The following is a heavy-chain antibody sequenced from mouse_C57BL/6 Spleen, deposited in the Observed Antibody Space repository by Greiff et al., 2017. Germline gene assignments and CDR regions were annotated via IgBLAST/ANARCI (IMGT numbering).Heavy chain of an antibody. D-gene: IGHD2-2*01. CDR3: ARDGYYDAMDY. CDR2: ISYDGSN. V-gene: IGHV3-6*01. J-gene: IGHJ4*01. Sequence: EVQVVESGPGLVKHSQSLSLTCSVTGYSITSGYYWNWIRQFPGNKLEWMGYISYDGSNNYNPSLKNRISITRDTSKNQFFLKLNSVTTEDTATYYCARDGYYDAMDYWGQGTSVTVSS. CDR1: GYSITSGYY.